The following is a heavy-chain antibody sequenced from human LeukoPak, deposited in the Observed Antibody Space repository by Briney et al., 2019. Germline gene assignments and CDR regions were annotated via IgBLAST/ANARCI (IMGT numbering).Heavy chain of an antibody. CDR3: ARDHYDILTGYYHDAFDI. CDR2: INQDGSEK. CDR1: GFTFVSHW. D-gene: IGHD3-9*01. J-gene: IGHJ3*02. V-gene: IGHV3-7*01. Sequence: GGSLRLSCVASGFTFVSHWMTWVRQASGKGLEWVADINQDGSEKYYVDSVKGRFTISRDNAKNSLYLQMNSLTAEDTAVYYCARDHYDILTGYYHDAFDIWGQGTMVTVSS.